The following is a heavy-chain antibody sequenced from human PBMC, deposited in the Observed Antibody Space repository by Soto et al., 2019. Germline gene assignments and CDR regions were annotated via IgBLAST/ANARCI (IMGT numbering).Heavy chain of an antibody. CDR2: INPAGNVQ. CDR1: GLTFSISW. J-gene: IGHJ3*02. Sequence: ESGGGLVQPGESLRLSCTASGLTFSISWMTWVRQAPGEGLEWVSNINPAGNVQHYADSVKERFTISRDNAKNSLFLQMSGLRVDDTAVYYCATANTPYAFDMWGQGTMVPVSS. V-gene: IGHV3-7*01. CDR3: ATANTPYAFDM.